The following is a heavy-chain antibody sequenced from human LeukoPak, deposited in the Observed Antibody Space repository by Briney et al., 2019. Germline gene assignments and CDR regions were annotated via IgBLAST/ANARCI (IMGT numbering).Heavy chain of an antibody. V-gene: IGHV1-18*01. CDR1: GYTFTSYG. D-gene: IGHD2-21*01. Sequence: ASVKVSCKASGYTFTSYGISWVRRPPGQGLQWMGWISAYNGNTNYAQKLQGRVTMTTDTSTSTAYMELRSLRSDDTAVYYCARDRRSVIPYYYYYGMDVWGQGTTVTVSS. CDR3: ARDRRSVIPYYYYYGMDV. J-gene: IGHJ6*02. CDR2: ISAYNGNT.